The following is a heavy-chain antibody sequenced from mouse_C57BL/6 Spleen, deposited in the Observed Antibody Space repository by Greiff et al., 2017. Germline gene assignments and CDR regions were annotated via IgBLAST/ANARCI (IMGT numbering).Heavy chain of an antibody. CDR3: ARESNYSNYGAY. V-gene: IGHV1-50*01. CDR2: IDPSDSYN. CDR1: GYTFTSYW. Sequence: QVQLQQPGAELVKPGASVKLSCKASGYTFTSYWMQWVKQRPGQGLEWIGEIDPSDSYNNYKQKFKGKATLTVDTSSSTAYMQLSSLTSEDSAVYYCARESNYSNYGAYWGQGTLVTVSA. J-gene: IGHJ3*01. D-gene: IGHD2-5*01.